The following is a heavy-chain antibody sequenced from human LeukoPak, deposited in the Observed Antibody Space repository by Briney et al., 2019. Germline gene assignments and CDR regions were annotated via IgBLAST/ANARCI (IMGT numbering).Heavy chain of an antibody. J-gene: IGHJ4*02. D-gene: IGHD3-22*01. Sequence: GGSRRLSCAASGFTFSSYAMSWVRQAPGKGLEWVSAISGSGGSTYYADSVKGRFTISRDNSKNTLYMQMNSLRAEDTAVYYCAKNRYDSSGYTYFDYWGQGTLVTVSS. CDR1: GFTFSSYA. CDR3: AKNRYDSSGYTYFDY. V-gene: IGHV3-23*01. CDR2: ISGSGGST.